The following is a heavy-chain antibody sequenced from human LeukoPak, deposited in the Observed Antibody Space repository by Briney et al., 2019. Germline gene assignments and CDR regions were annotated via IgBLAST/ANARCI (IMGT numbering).Heavy chain of an antibody. J-gene: IGHJ6*03. CDR2: IYITGST. CDR3: ARLKYYDSTGYSPGYYMDV. V-gene: IGHV4-4*07. Sequence: SEALSLTCTVSGGSIINYYWSWIRQSAGTGLEWVGRIYITGSTNYNPSLQSRLSMSVDTSKNQFSLRLTSVSAADTAVYYCARLKYYDSTGYSPGYYMDVWGKGITVSVSS. CDR1: GGSIINYY. D-gene: IGHD3-22*01.